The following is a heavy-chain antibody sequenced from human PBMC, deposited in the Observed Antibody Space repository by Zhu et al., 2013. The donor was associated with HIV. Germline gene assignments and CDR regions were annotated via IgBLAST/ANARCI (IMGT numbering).Heavy chain of an antibody. CDR3: ARGAGTTGFDS. CDR2: INPNGGST. CDR1: GYTFTRYY. Sequence: QVQLVQSGAEVKKPGASVKVSCKASGYTFTRYYIHWVRQAPGQGLEWMGIINPNGGSTTYAQKFQGRVSMTTDTSTSTVYMQLSSLTSEDTAIYYCARGAGTTGFDSWGQGTLVTVSS. J-gene: IGHJ4*02. V-gene: IGHV1-46*01. D-gene: IGHD1-1*01.